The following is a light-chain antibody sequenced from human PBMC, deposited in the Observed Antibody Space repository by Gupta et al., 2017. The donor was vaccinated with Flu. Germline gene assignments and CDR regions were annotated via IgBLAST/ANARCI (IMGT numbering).Light chain of an antibody. Sequence: ISCTSTQNRVYRDGNTYLHWFQQRPGQSPRRLIYQVSYLDSGVPDRFSGSGSGTDFTLKISRVEAEDVGIYFCMQGAHWPWAFGQGTKVEIK. J-gene: IGKJ1*01. CDR2: QVS. CDR3: MQGAHWPWA. CDR1: QNRVYRDGNTY. V-gene: IGKV2-30*01.